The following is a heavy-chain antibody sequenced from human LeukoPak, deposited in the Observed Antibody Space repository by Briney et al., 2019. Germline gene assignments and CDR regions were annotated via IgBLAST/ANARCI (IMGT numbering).Heavy chain of an antibody. D-gene: IGHD3-3*01. CDR2: ISGGSVGAT. CDR1: GFTFSSYA. V-gene: IGHV3-23*01. Sequence: GGSLRLSCAASGFTFSSYAMGWVRQAPGEGLDWFSAISGGSVGATYYADAVKGRFTISRDNSKTTLYLEMNSLRAEDAAVYYCAKGSSSGRPYFFDYWGQGSLVAVSS. J-gene: IGHJ4*02. CDR3: AKGSSSGRPYFFDY.